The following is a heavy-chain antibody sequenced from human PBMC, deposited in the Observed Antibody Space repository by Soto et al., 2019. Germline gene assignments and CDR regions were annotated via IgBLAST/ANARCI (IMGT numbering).Heavy chain of an antibody. CDR1: GFTFSSYS. Sequence: GGSLRLSCAASGFTFSSYSMNWVRQAPGKGLEWVSSISSSSGYIYYADSVKGRFTISRDKAKNSLYLQMNSLRAEDTAVYYCARGSGGNRLDYWGQGTLVTVSS. CDR2: ISSSSGYI. J-gene: IGHJ4*02. V-gene: IGHV3-21*01. CDR3: ARGSGGNRLDY.